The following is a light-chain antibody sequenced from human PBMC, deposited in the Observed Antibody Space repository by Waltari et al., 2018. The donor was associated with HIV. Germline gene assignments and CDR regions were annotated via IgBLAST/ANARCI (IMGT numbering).Light chain of an antibody. CDR2: SAS. J-gene: IGKJ2*01. CDR1: QSITNTY. V-gene: IGKV3-20*01. Sequence: EVVLTQSPGTLTSSPGETIILSCRASQSITNTYWAWYQQRPGQTPKLLIYSASRRAAGIPERFSGSGSETDFTLTISRLEPDDFAVYYCQHYGRSPPYTFGQGTKLE. CDR3: QHYGRSPPYT.